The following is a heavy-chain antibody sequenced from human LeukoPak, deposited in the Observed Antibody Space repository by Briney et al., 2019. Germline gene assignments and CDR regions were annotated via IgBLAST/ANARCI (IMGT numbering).Heavy chain of an antibody. J-gene: IGHJ6*03. V-gene: IGHV4-38-2*02. CDR2: IYHSGST. Sequence: SETLSLTCTVSSYSISSGYYWGWIRQPPGKGLEWIGSIYHSGSTYYNPSLKSRVTISVDTSKNQFSLKLSSVTAADTAVYYCARGQSRYNWNRTGRSYSYYMDVWDKGTTVTVSS. D-gene: IGHD1-20*01. CDR1: SYSISSGYY. CDR3: ARGQSRYNWNRTGRSYSYYMDV.